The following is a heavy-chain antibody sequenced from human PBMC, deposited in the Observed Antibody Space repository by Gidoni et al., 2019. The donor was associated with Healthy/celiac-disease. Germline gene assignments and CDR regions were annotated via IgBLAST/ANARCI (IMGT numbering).Heavy chain of an antibody. Sequence: QVQLVQSGAEVKKPGASVTVSCKASGYTFTSYYMHWVRQAPGKGLEWMGIINPSGGSTSYSQKFQGRVTLTRDTSTSTVYMELSSLRSEDTAVYYCARDMGGGYSGYIFDYWGQGTLVTVSS. CDR1: GYTFTSYY. V-gene: IGHV1-46*01. D-gene: IGHD5-12*01. J-gene: IGHJ4*02. CDR3: ARDMGGGYSGYIFDY. CDR2: INPSGGST.